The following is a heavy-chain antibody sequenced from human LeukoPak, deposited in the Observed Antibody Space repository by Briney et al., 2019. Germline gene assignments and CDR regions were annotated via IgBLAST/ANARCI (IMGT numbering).Heavy chain of an antibody. CDR2: INEDGSEK. Sequence: GGSLRLSCAASGITFSRFWMSWVRQAPGKGLQWVANINEDGSEKHYVDSVKGRFTISRDNAENSLYLQMNSLRAEDTAVYYCAQQVGYCSSGSCYFTYWGQGTLVTVSS. V-gene: IGHV3-7*03. J-gene: IGHJ1*01. CDR1: GITFSRFW. D-gene: IGHD2-15*01. CDR3: AQQVGYCSSGSCYFTY.